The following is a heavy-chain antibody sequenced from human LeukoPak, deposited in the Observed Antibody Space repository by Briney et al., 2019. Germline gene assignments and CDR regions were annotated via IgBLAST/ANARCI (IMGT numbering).Heavy chain of an antibody. CDR2: ISWNSGSI. Sequence: PGGSLRLSCAASGFTFDDYAMHWVRQAPGKGLEWVSGISWNSGSIGYADSVKGRFTISRDNAKNSLYLQMNSLRAEDTALYYCAKDRARGGGGYGMDVWGQGTTVTVSS. D-gene: IGHD3-10*01. V-gene: IGHV3-9*01. CDR1: GFTFDDYA. J-gene: IGHJ6*02. CDR3: AKDRARGGGGYGMDV.